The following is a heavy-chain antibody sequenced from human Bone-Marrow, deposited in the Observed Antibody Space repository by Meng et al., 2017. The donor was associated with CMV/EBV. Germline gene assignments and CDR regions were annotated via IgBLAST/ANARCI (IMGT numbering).Heavy chain of an antibody. CDR3: ASVGATKHYYYYYGMDV. D-gene: IGHD1-26*01. V-gene: IGHV3-30*02. CDR1: GFTFSSYG. Sequence: GGSLRLSCAASGFTFSSYGMHWVRQAPGKGLEWVAFIRYDGSNKYYADSVKGRFTISRDNAKNSLYLQMNSLRAEDTAVYYCASVGATKHYYYYYGMDVWGQGTTVTVSS. CDR2: IRYDGSNK. J-gene: IGHJ6*02.